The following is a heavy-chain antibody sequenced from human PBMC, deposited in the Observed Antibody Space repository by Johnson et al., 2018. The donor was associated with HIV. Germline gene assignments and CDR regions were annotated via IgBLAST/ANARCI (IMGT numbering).Heavy chain of an antibody. CDR3: ARDKANWGPSRDVGAFDI. J-gene: IGHJ3*02. D-gene: IGHD7-27*01. CDR1: GFTFSSYA. V-gene: IGHV3-30*04. CDR2: ISYDGSNK. Sequence: QVQLVESGGGLVKPGRTLRLSCAASGFTFSSYAMHWVRQAPGKGLEWVAVISYDGSNKYYADSVKGRFTISRDNSKNTLYLQMNSLRAEDTAVYYCARDKANWGPSRDVGAFDIWGQGTMVTVSS.